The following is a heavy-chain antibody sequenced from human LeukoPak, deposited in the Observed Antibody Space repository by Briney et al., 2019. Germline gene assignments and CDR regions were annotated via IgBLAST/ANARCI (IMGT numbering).Heavy chain of an antibody. D-gene: IGHD5-12*01. Sequence: SVKVSCKASGDAFSRYSFAMNWVRQAPGQGLEWMGGIIPMSGTAYYAQKFQGRVTITADESTSTAYMEVGSLRSEDTGLYYCATDGEYSGYSYVNYFDYWGQGTLVTVSS. CDR3: ATDGEYSGYSYVNYFDY. CDR2: IIPMSGTA. J-gene: IGHJ4*02. V-gene: IGHV1-69*13. CDR1: GDAFSRYSFA.